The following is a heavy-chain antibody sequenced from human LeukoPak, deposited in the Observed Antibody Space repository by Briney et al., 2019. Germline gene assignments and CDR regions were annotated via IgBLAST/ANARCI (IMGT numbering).Heavy chain of an antibody. CDR2: INIDGSQR. CDR1: GFSFSTTW. V-gene: IGHV3-7*03. Sequence: GGSLRLSCAASGFSFSTTWMTWVRQTPGKGLELVANINIDGSQRYHADSVEGRFTISRDNVKNTLYLQMSSLRVEDTAVYYCARDPGWGALDYWGQGALVIVSS. D-gene: IGHD3-16*01. J-gene: IGHJ4*02. CDR3: ARDPGWGALDY.